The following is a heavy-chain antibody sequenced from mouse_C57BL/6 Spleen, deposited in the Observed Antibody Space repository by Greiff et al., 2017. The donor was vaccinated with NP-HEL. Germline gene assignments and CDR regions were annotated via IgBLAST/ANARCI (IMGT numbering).Heavy chain of an antibody. CDR1: GYTFTSYW. Sequence: QVQLQQPGAELVRPGSSVKLSCKASGYTFTSYWMHWVKQRPIQGLEWIGNIDPSDSETHYNQKFKDKATLTVDKSSSTAYMQLSSLTSEDSAVYYCARIGAYYGNRGYAMDYWGQGTSVTVSS. D-gene: IGHD2-10*01. V-gene: IGHV1-52*01. J-gene: IGHJ4*01. CDR2: IDPSDSET. CDR3: ARIGAYYGNRGYAMDY.